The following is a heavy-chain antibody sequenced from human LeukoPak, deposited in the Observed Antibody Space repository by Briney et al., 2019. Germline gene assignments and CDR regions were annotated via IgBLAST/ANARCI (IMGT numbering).Heavy chain of an antibody. CDR1: GFTFSSHS. J-gene: IGHJ4*02. Sequence: PGGSLRLSCAASGFTFSSHSMNWVRHAPGKGLEWVSYISSSSSTIYYADSVKGRFTISRDNAKNSLYLQMNSLRAEDTAVYYCARGPNSNWSGLDFWGQGTLLTVSS. CDR2: ISSSSSTI. D-gene: IGHD6-6*01. CDR3: ARGPNSNWSGLDF. V-gene: IGHV3-48*01.